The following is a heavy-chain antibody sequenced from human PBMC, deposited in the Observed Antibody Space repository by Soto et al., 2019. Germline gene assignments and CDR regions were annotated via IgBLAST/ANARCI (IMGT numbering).Heavy chain of an antibody. CDR3: VRSGDNYNRLDN. CDR1: SFTFSDHY. J-gene: IGHJ4*02. V-gene: IGHV3-11*06. Sequence: LRLACSASSFTFSDHYMSSIRQAPGKGLEWIGYSSNSGSFTRYADSVKGRFSISRDNAKNSLYLQINSLRGDDTAIYYFVRSGDNYNRLDNWGQGTPVTV. CDR2: SSNSGSFT. D-gene: IGHD1-1*01.